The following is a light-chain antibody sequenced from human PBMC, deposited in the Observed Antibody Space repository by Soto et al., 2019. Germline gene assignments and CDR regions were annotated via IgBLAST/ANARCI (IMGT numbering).Light chain of an antibody. V-gene: IGKV3-20*01. J-gene: IGKJ1*01. CDR3: QQYNGSPPWT. CDR1: QRVNSRY. CDR2: GAS. Sequence: EIVLTQSPGTLSLSPGERATLSCRASQRVNSRYLAWYQQKPGQAPRLLIYGASSRATGIPDRFSGSGSGTDFTLTISRLEPEDSAVYHCQQYNGSPPWTFGQGTKVEIK.